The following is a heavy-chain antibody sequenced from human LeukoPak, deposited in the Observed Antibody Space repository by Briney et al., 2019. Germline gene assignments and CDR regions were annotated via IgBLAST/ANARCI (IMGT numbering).Heavy chain of an antibody. D-gene: IGHD3-22*01. CDR3: VRLRRNSDRSGYYYYYDY. J-gene: IGHJ4*02. V-gene: IGHV3-21*01. Sequence: PGGSLRLSCAASGYTFSDFSVNWVRQAPGMGLEWVSSISVRSNYRYYADSVRGRFTISRDDARDSLFLQMNSLRAEDTAVYFCVRLRRNSDRSGYYYYYDYWGQGTLVTVSS. CDR1: GYTFSDFS. CDR2: ISVRSNYR.